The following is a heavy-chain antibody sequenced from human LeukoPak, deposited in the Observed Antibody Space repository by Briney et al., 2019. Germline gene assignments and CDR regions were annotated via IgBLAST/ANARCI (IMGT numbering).Heavy chain of an antibody. D-gene: IGHD1-7*01. Sequence: GGSLRLSCAASGFTFSSYGMSWVRQAPGKGLEWVSLIYTGGNSYYVDSVKGRFTISRDNSKNTLYLQLKSLRAEDTAVYYCARGSGGLDLQAFDNWGQGTLVTVSS. CDR3: ARGSGGLDLQAFDN. CDR1: GFTFSSYG. CDR2: IYTGGNS. V-gene: IGHV3-66*01. J-gene: IGHJ4*02.